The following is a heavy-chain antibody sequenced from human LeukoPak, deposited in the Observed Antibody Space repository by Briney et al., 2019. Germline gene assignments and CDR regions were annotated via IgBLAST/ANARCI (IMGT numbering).Heavy chain of an antibody. CDR1: GFTFSSYW. J-gene: IGHJ4*02. D-gene: IGHD5-12*01. Sequence: PGGSLRLSCAASGFTFSSYWMHWVRQAPGKGLVWVSRINGDGSSTIYADSVKGRFTISRDNAKNTLFLQMHSLRAEDTAVYYCARWWLRSGDYWGQGTLVTVSS. CDR3: ARWWLRSGDY. V-gene: IGHV3-74*01. CDR2: INGDGSST.